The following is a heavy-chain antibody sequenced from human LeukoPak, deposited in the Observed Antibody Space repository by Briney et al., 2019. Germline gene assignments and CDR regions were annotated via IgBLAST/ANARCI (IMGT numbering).Heavy chain of an antibody. CDR3: ARGGYRSGGDYYGYFYY. J-gene: IGHJ4*02. Sequence: QPGGSLRLSCAASGFTVSNNYMSWVRQAPGKGLEWVSVIYSGGTTYYADSVKGRFTISRDNSKNTLYLLMNSLRAEDTAVYYCARGGYRSGGDYYGYFYYWGQGTLVTVSS. D-gene: IGHD2-15*01. V-gene: IGHV3-66*01. CDR1: GFTVSNNY. CDR2: IYSGGTT.